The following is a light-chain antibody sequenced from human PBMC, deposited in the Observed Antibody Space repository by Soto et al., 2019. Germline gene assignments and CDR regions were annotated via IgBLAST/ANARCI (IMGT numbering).Light chain of an antibody. Sequence: QSVLTQPPSVSGSPGQSVTISFSGTSSDIGAYSFVSWYQQHPGNTPKLIIFDVRNRPSGVPDRFSGSKSGNTASLTISGLQAEDEAHYYCCSYAGTYSVIFGGGTKLTVL. J-gene: IGLJ2*01. V-gene: IGLV2-11*01. CDR3: CSYAGTYSVI. CDR1: SSDIGAYSF. CDR2: DVR.